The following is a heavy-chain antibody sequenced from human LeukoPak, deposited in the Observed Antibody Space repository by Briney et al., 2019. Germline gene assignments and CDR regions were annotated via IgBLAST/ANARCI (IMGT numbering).Heavy chain of an antibody. J-gene: IGHJ3*02. CDR3: ARETSWLGGDAFDI. Sequence: SETLSLTCSVSGGSISSYYWSWIRQPPGKRLEWIGDIHHSGSTHYNPSLKSRVTISMDTSKNQFSLKLSSVTAADTAVYYCARETSWLGGDAFDIWGQGTMVTVSS. CDR1: GGSISSYY. CDR2: IHHSGST. D-gene: IGHD2-2*01. V-gene: IGHV4-59*01.